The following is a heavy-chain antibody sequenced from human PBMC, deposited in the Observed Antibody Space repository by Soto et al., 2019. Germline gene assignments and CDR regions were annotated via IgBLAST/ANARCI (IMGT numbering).Heavy chain of an antibody. CDR3: ARDRDYGGFDY. CDR1: GFTAVSNF. D-gene: IGHD4-17*01. J-gene: IGHJ4*01. V-gene: IGHV3-66*01. Sequence: EVQLVESGGDLVQPGGSLRLSCAASGFTAVSNFWSWFAQPPGKGLEWVSVIFSFGTTYYADSVKGRFTISRDTSKNTLFLQMNSLRGEDTAVYYCARDRDYGGFDYWGHGTLVTVSS. CDR2: IFSFGTT.